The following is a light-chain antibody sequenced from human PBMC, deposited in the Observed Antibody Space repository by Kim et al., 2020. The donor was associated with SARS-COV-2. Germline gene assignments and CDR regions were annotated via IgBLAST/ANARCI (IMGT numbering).Light chain of an antibody. CDR3: QQRRT. Sequence: ATLALSPGERATLSCRASQSVSSYLAWYKQKPGQAPRLLIYDASNRATGIPARFSGSGSGTDFTLTISSLEPEDFAVYYCQQRRTFGQGTKVDIK. CDR2: DAS. J-gene: IGKJ1*01. V-gene: IGKV3-11*01. CDR1: QSVSSY.